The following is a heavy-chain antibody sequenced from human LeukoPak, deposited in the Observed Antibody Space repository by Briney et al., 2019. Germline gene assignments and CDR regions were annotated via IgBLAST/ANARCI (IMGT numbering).Heavy chain of an antibody. V-gene: IGHV5-51*01. CDR1: GYRFTRYW. CDR2: IYPGDSDT. J-gene: IGHJ4*02. D-gene: IGHD2-2*01. Sequence: GGARQISGKGSGYRFTRYWIGGGGQMPGKGLEGMGIIYPGDSDTRYSPSFQGQVTISADKSISTAYLQWSSLKASDTAMYYCARLVLPSHYFDYWGQGTLVTVSS. CDR3: ARLVLPSHYFDY.